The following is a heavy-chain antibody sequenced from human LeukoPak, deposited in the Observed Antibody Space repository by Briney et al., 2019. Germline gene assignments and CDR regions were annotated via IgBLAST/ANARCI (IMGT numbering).Heavy chain of an antibody. CDR2: ISYNSNYI. V-gene: IGHV3-21*01. CDR3: ARVSAPGTSGWYFGY. J-gene: IGHJ4*02. Sequence: GGSLRLSCAGSGFTFSSHGMNWVRQAPGKGLEWVSFISYNSNYIFYADSVKGRFTISRDNAKNSLYLQMNSLRAEDTAMYYCARVSAPGTSGWYFGYWGQGTLVTVSS. CDR1: GFTFSSHG. D-gene: IGHD6-19*01.